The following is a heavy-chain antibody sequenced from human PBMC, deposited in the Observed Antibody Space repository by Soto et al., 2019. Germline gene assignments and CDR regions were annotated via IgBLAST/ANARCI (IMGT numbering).Heavy chain of an antibody. V-gene: IGHV3-74*01. Sequence: EVQLVESGGGLVQPGGSLRLSCAASGFTFSSYWMHWVRQAPGKGLVWVSRINSDGSSTSYADSVKGRFTISRDNAKNTLYLQMNSLRAEDTAVYYCARAHIAVAGDAFDIWGQGTMVTVSS. CDR3: ARAHIAVAGDAFDI. D-gene: IGHD6-19*01. CDR1: GFTFSSYW. CDR2: INSDGSST. J-gene: IGHJ3*02.